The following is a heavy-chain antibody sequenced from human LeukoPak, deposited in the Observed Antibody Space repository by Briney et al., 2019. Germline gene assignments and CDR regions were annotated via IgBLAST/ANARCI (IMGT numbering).Heavy chain of an antibody. V-gene: IGHV3-23*01. CDR3: AKGDEKQQLVPAFDI. J-gene: IGHJ3*02. CDR2: ISGSGGST. D-gene: IGHD6-13*01. CDR1: GFAFSSYA. Sequence: GGSLSLSCAASGFAFSSYAMSWVRQAPGKGLEWVSAISGSGGSTYYADSVKGRFTISRDNSKNTLYLQMNSLRAEDTAVYYCAKGDEKQQLVPAFDIWGQGTMVTVSS.